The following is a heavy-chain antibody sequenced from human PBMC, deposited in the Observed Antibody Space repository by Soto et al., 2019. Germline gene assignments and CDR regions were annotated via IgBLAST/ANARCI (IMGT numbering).Heavy chain of an antibody. J-gene: IGHJ4*02. CDR1: GYAFTTYG. CDR2: ISAHNGNT. Sequence: QVHLVQSGAEVKKPGASVKVSCKGSGYAFTTYGITWVRQAPGQRLEWMGWISAHNGNTNYAQKLQGRVTVTRDTSRSTAYMELRSLISDDTAVYYCARGRYGDYWGQGALVTVSS. V-gene: IGHV1-18*01. CDR3: ARGRYGDY. D-gene: IGHD1-1*01.